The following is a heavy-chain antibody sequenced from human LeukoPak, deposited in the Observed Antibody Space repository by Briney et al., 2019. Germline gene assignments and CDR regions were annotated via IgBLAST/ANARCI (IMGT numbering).Heavy chain of an antibody. CDR1: GFPFIEYS. CDR2: IGISSGNT. Sequence: GGSLRLSCTASGFPFIEYSMNWVRQAPGKGLEWISYIGISSGNTKYADSVKGRFTISADNAKNSLYPQMNSLRVEDAAVYYCARDHNYAFDNWGQGTLVSVSS. D-gene: IGHD5-18*01. V-gene: IGHV3-48*04. J-gene: IGHJ4*02. CDR3: ARDHNYAFDN.